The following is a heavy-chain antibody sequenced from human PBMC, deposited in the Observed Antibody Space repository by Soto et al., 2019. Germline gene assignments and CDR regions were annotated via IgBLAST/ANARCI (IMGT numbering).Heavy chain of an antibody. V-gene: IGHV4-31*03. D-gene: IGHD3-16*01. J-gene: IGHJ4*02. Sequence: QVQLQESGPGLVKPSQTLSLTCTVSGGSISSGGYYWSWIRQHPGKGLEWIGYIYYSGTTYYNPSLKSRLTISVDTSKNPFSLKLSSVTAADTAVYYCARTFGGAPPFDYWGQGTLVTVSS. CDR1: GGSISSGGYY. CDR2: IYYSGTT. CDR3: ARTFGGAPPFDY.